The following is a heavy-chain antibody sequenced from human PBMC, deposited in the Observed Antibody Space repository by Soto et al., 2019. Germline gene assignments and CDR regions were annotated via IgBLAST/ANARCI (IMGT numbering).Heavy chain of an antibody. J-gene: IGHJ5*02. CDR2: INPNSGGT. V-gene: IGHV1-2*04. Sequence: GASVKVSCKASGYTFTGYYMHWVRQAPGQGLEWMGWINPNSGGTNYAQKFQGWVTMTRDTSISTAYMELSRLRSDDTAVYYCARAHSTIQGNWFDPWGQGTLVTVSS. D-gene: IGHD5-18*01. CDR1: GYTFTGYY. CDR3: ARAHSTIQGNWFDP.